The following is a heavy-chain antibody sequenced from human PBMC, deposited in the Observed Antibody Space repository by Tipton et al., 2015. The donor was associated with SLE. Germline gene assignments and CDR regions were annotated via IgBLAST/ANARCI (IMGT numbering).Heavy chain of an antibody. V-gene: IGHV4-39*07. CDR3: ARAPRYYDMLTSYYMPPDY. CDR2: IYDSGST. J-gene: IGHJ4*02. D-gene: IGHD3-9*01. Sequence: GLVKPSQTLSLTCTVSGGSLSTSSYYWGWIRQPPGKGLEWIGTIYDSGSTYYNPSLKSRVTISVDTSKNQFSLKLSSVTAADTAVYYCARAPRYYDMLTSYYMPPDYWGQGTRVTVSS. CDR1: GGSLSTSSYY.